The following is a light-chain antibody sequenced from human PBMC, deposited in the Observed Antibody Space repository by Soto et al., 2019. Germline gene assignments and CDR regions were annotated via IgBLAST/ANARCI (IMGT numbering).Light chain of an antibody. Sequence: QSVLTQPPSASETPGQRVTISCSGSSSNIGINSVSWYQHLPGTAPKLIIYSDNQRPSGVPDRFSGSKSGTSASLAISGLQSEDEADYYCQVWDSSTVVFGGGTKLTVL. J-gene: IGLJ2*01. CDR3: QVWDSSTVV. CDR1: SSNIGINS. V-gene: IGLV1-44*01. CDR2: SDN.